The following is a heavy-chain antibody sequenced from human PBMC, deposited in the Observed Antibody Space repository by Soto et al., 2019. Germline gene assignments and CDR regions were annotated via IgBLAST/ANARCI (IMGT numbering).Heavy chain of an antibody. CDR1: GGSISSGGYS. CDR2: IYHSGST. V-gene: IGHV4-30-2*01. D-gene: IGHD2-21*02. CDR3: ARGEEGDPDAFDI. Sequence: PSETLSLTCAVSGGSISSGGYSWSWIRQPPGKGLEWIGYIYHSGSTYYNPSLKSRVTISVDRSKNQFSLKLSSVTAADTAVYYCARGEEGDPDAFDISGQGTMVTVSS. J-gene: IGHJ3*02.